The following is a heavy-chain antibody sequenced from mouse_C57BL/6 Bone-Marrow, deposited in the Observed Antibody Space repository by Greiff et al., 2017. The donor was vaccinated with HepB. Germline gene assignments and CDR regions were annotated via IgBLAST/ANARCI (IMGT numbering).Heavy chain of an antibody. CDR3: AKKVPSYYFDY. D-gene: IGHD2-14*01. J-gene: IGHJ2*01. CDR2: IYPYNGGT. CDR1: GYTFTDYY. Sequence: EVQLQQSGPVLVKPGASVKMSCKASGYTFTDYYMNWVKQSPGKSLEWIGVIYPYNGGTSYNKKFKGKATLTVDKSSSTAYMELNSLTSEDSAVYYCAKKVPSYYFDYWGQGTTLTVSS. V-gene: IGHV1-19*01.